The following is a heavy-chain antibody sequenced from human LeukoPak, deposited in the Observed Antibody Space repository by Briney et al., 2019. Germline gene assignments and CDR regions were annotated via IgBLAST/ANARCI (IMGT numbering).Heavy chain of an antibody. CDR2: INPNSGGT. J-gene: IGHJ3*02. CDR3: ARVRWLQDDAFDI. CDR1: GYTFTGYY. Sequence: GASAKVSCKASGYTFTGYYMHWVRQAPGQGLEWMGWINPNSGGTNYAQKFQGRVTMTRDTSISTAYMELSRLRSDDTAVYYCARVRWLQDDAFDIWGQGTMVTVSS. V-gene: IGHV1-2*02. D-gene: IGHD4-17*01.